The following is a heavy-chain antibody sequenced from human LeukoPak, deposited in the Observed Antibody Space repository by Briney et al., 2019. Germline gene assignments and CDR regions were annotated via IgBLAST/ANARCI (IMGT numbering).Heavy chain of an antibody. CDR3: ARIPRGDSFVPWYFDL. V-gene: IGHV4-34*01. Sequence: SETLSLTCAVYSGPFSGFYWSWIRQPPGKGLEWIGDINHRGSTNHNPSLKSRVTISVDTSKNQFSLKLTSVTAADTAVYYCARIPRGDSFVPWYFDLWGLGTLVTVSS. CDR1: SGPFSGFY. D-gene: IGHD5-18*01. J-gene: IGHJ2*01. CDR2: INHRGST.